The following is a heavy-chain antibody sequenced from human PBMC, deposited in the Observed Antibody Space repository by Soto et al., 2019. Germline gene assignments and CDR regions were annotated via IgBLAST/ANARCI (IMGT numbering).Heavy chain of an antibody. CDR1: GFTFSNYA. CDR2: ISYDGSDK. J-gene: IGHJ6*02. Sequence: QVHLVESGGGVVQPGRSLRLSCAASGFTFSNYAMHWVRQAPGKGLEWVAVISYDGSDKYNANSVKGRFTISRDNSKNTLYLQMNSLRAEDTAVYYCARDTGPNGYNYYYFGMDVWGQETTVTVS. D-gene: IGHD5-18*01. V-gene: IGHV3-30-3*01. CDR3: ARDTGPNGYNYYYFGMDV.